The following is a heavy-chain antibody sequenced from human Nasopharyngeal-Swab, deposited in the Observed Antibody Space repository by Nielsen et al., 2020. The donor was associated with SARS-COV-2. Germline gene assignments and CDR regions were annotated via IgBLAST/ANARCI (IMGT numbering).Heavy chain of an antibody. D-gene: IGHD3-10*01. J-gene: IGHJ4*02. CDR1: GFTFSSYS. V-gene: IGHV3-48*01. Sequence: GESLKISCAASGFTFSSYSMNWVRQAPGKGLEWVSYISSSSSTIYYADSVKGRFTISRDNAKNSLYLQMNNLRAEDTAVYYCARSTNPAFGYWGQGTLVTVSS. CDR3: ARSTNPAFGY. CDR2: ISSSSSTI.